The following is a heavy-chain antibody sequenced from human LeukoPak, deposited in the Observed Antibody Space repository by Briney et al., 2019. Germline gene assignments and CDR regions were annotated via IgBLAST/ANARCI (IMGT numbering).Heavy chain of an antibody. CDR1: GGTFSSYA. Sequence: GASVKVSCKASGGTFSSYAISWVRQAPGQGLEWMGRIIPILGIANYAQKFQGRVTITADKSTSTAYMEPSSLRSEDTAVYYCARAVGNYGDYPIDYWGQGTLVTVSS. D-gene: IGHD4-17*01. CDR2: IIPILGIA. V-gene: IGHV1-69*04. CDR3: ARAVGNYGDYPIDY. J-gene: IGHJ4*02.